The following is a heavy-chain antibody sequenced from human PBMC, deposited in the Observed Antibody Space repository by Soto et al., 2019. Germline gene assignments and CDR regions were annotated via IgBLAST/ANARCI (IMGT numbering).Heavy chain of an antibody. V-gene: IGHV4-30-4*01. J-gene: IGHJ4*02. D-gene: IGHD2-15*01. CDR3: ARGGARWPGYFDS. CDR1: GDSVSSVGFH. CDR2: IYYSGNT. Sequence: SETLSLTCTVSGDSVSSVGFHWAWLRRPPGKGLEWIGNIYYSGNTYYNPSLKSRLIISIDTSKNQFSLKVGSVTAADPAVYYCARGGARWPGYFDSWGQGALVTVSS.